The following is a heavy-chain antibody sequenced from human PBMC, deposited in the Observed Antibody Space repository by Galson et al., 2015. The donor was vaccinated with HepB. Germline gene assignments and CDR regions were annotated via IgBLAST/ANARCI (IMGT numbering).Heavy chain of an antibody. J-gene: IGHJ5*02. CDR2: INSDGSST. CDR3: ARRGTMGYWFDP. CDR1: GFTFSSYW. Sequence: SLRLSCAASGFTFSSYWMHWVRQAPGKGLEWVSRINSDGSSTSYADSVKGRFTISRDNAKNTLYLQMNSLRAEDTAVYYCARRGTMGYWFDPWGQGTLVTVSS. V-gene: IGHV3-74*01. D-gene: IGHD3-16*01.